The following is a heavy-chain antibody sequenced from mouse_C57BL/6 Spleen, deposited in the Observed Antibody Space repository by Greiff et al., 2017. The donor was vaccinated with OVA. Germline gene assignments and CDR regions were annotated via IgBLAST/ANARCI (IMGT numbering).Heavy chain of an antibody. CDR3: ARSLNWGDWYFDV. D-gene: IGHD4-1*01. CDR1: GFSLTSYA. Sequence: QVQLQQSGPGLVAPSQSLSITCTVSGFSLTSYAISWVRQPPGKGLEWLGVIWTGGGTNYNSALKSRLSISKDNSKSQVFLKMNSLQTDDTARYDCARSLNWGDWYFDVWGTGTTVTVSS. J-gene: IGHJ1*03. CDR2: IWTGGGT. V-gene: IGHV2-9-1*01.